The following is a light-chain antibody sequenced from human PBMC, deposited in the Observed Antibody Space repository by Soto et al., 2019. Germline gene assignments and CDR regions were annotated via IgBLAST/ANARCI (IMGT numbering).Light chain of an antibody. CDR2: DVS. V-gene: IGLV2-14*01. J-gene: IGLJ1*01. Sequence: QSALTQPASVSGSPGQSITISCTGTSSYVGGYNYVSWYQQHPGKAPKLMIYDVSNRPSGVSNRFSGSKSGNTASLTISGLQAEDEADYYCSSYTSSRKNVFGTGTKVTVL. CDR1: SSYVGGYNY. CDR3: SSYTSSRKNV.